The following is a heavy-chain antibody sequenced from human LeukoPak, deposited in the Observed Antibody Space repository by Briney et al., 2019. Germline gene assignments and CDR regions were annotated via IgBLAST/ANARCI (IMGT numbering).Heavy chain of an antibody. V-gene: IGHV3-23*01. D-gene: IGHD6-13*01. CDR2: ISGSAGST. CDR3: AKEHMAAAVYYFDY. Sequence: GGSLRLSCAASGFTFSSYAMSWVRQAPGKGLDWVSSISGSAGSTYYADSVKGRFTISRDNSKNTLYLQMNSLRADDTAVYYCAKEHMAAAVYYFDYWGQGTLVSVSS. CDR1: GFTFSSYA. J-gene: IGHJ4*02.